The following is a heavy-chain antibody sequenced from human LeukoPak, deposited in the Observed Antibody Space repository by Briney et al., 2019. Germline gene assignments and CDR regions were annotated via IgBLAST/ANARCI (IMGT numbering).Heavy chain of an antibody. J-gene: IGHJ4*02. V-gene: IGHV4-39*01. Sequence: DPSETPSPTCTVSGGSISSRSCCWGWVRPPPRKGLGGIGTIYYSGSTYYNPSLKSRVTISVDTSKNQFSLRLSSVTAADTAVYYCARQVYSGTHYFDYWGQGTLVTVSS. CDR2: IYYSGST. CDR1: GGSISSRSCC. D-gene: IGHD1-26*01. CDR3: ARQVYSGTHYFDY.